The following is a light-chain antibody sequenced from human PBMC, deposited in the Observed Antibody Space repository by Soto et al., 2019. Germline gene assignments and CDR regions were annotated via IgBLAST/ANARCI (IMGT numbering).Light chain of an antibody. V-gene: IGKV1-39*01. CDR3: QQTFSNLLS. J-gene: IGKJ4*01. CDR2: SAS. Sequence: IQLTQSPSSFSASVGDRVTIACRASESISDYLNWYQHKPGEAPKVLVYSASTLRGGVPSRFSGTGSGTEFTLTISSLQPEDVATYYCQQTFSNLLSFGGGTKVEIK. CDR1: ESISDY.